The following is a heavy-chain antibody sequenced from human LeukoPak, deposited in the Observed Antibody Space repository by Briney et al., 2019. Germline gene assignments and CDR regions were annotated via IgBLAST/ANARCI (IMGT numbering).Heavy chain of an antibody. CDR3: AKDFPHYYEVPHGMDV. D-gene: IGHD3-22*01. Sequence: GRSLRLSCAASGFTFDDYAMHWVRQAPGKGLEWVSGISGNSGSIGYADSVEGRFTISRDDAKNSLYLQMNGLRVEDTAIYYCAKDFPHYYEVPHGMDVWGQGTTVTV. J-gene: IGHJ6*02. CDR1: GFTFDDYA. CDR2: ISGNSGSI. V-gene: IGHV3-9*01.